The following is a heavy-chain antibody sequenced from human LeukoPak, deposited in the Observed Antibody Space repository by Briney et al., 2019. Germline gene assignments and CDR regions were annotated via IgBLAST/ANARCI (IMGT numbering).Heavy chain of an antibody. Sequence: SETLSLTCTVSDGSISSYYWSWIRQPPGKGLECRGYIYYSGRTNYNPSLKSRVTISLDTSKNKFSLTLSSVTAADTAVYYCARIYCSGGSCYSFFDYWGQGTLVTVSS. CDR1: DGSISSYY. V-gene: IGHV4-59*01. D-gene: IGHD2-15*01. CDR2: IYYSGRT. CDR3: ARIYCSGGSCYSFFDY. J-gene: IGHJ4*02.